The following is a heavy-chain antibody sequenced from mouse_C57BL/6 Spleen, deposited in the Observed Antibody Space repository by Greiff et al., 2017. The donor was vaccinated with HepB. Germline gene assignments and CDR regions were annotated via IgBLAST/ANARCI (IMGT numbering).Heavy chain of an antibody. V-gene: IGHV1-82*01. CDR2: IYPGDGDT. CDR1: GYAFSSSW. CDR3: ARGYGYDSFAY. D-gene: IGHD2-2*01. J-gene: IGHJ3*01. Sequence: QVQLQQSGPELVKPGASVKISCKASGYAFSSSWMNWVKQRPGKGLEWIGRIYPGDGDTNYNGKFKDKATLTVDKSSSTAYMQLSSLTSEDSAVYDCARGYGYDSFAYWGQGTLVTVSA.